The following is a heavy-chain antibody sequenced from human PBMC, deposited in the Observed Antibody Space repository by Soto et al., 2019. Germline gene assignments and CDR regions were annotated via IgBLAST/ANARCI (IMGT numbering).Heavy chain of an antibody. CDR3: ARDRPGSGGPYYYYYMDV. CDR1: GFTFSSYW. Sequence: GGSLRLSCAASGFTFSSYWMSWVRQAPGKGLEWVANIKQDGSEKYYVDSVKGRFTISRDNAKNSLYLQMNSLRAEDTAVYYCARDRPGSGGPYYYYYMDVWGKGTTVTVSS. J-gene: IGHJ6*03. CDR2: IKQDGSEK. V-gene: IGHV3-7*01. D-gene: IGHD3-10*01.